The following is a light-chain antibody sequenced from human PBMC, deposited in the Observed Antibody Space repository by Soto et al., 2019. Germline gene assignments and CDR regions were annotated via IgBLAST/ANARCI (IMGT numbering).Light chain of an antibody. CDR1: QSVNSNY. V-gene: IGKV3-20*01. CDR3: QQSGSSPPYT. J-gene: IGKJ2*01. CDR2: GAF. Sequence: EIVLTQSPGSLSLSPGERATLSCRASQSVNSNYLAWYQQKPGQAPRLLIYGAFSRATGIPDRFSGSGSGTDFTLTISRLEPEDFAVYYCQQSGSSPPYTFGQGTKLEIK.